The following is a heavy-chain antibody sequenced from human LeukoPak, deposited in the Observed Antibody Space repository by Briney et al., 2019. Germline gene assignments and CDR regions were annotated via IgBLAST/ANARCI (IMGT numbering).Heavy chain of an antibody. Sequence: GGSLRLSCAASEFSVGSNYMTWVRQAPGKGLERVAFIRYDGSNKYYTDSVKGRFTISRDNSKNTLYLQMNSLRAEDTAVYYCAKVSLPRWGQGTLVTVSS. CDR1: EFSVGSNY. CDR3: AKVSLPR. CDR2: IRYDGSNK. J-gene: IGHJ4*02. V-gene: IGHV3-30*02.